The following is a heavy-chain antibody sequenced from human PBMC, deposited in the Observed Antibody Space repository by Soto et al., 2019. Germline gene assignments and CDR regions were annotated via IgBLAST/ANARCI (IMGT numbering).Heavy chain of an antibody. CDR2: IFYSGVT. D-gene: IGHD6-19*01. V-gene: IGHV4-59*01. Sequence: PSETLSLTCTVSGGSISGYYWTWIRQPPGKGLEWIGYIFYSGVTNYNPSLKSRVTLSVDTSKNQFSLKLRSVTAADTAVYYCARVGRSGCSPEYWGRGTLVTVSS. CDR1: GGSISGYY. J-gene: IGHJ4*02. CDR3: ARVGRSGCSPEY.